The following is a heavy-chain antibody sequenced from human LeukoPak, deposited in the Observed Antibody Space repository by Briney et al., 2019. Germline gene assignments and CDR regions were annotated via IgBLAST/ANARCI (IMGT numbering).Heavy chain of an antibody. D-gene: IGHD3-22*01. CDR3: ARAPHYYDSGTYSVQQYFDL. J-gene: IGHJ2*01. CDR2: IYNSGTT. V-gene: IGHV4-59*01. CDR1: GGSISRYY. Sequence: SETLSLTCTVSGGSISRYYWSWIRQPPGKGLEWIGYIYNSGTTNYNPSLKSRVTISVDTSKNQFSLKLSSVTAADTAVFYCARAPHYYDSGTYSVQQYFDLWGRGTPVTVSS.